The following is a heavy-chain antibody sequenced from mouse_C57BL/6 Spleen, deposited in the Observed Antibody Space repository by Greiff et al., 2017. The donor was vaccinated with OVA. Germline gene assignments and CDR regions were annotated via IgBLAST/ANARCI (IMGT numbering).Heavy chain of an antibody. CDR3: TRSGLRRGITAMDD. D-gene: IGHD2-4*01. J-gene: IGHJ4*01. CDR2: IDPETGGT. V-gene: IGHV1-15*01. CDR1: GYTFTDYE. Sequence: QVQLQQSGAELVRPGASVTLSCKASGYTFTDYEMHWVKQTPVHGLEWIGAIDPETGGTAYNQKFKGKAILTADKSSSTAYMELRSLTSEDSAVYYCTRSGLRRGITAMDDWGQGTSGTVSS.